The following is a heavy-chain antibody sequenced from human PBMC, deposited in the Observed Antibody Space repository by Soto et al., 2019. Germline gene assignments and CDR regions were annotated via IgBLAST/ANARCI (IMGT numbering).Heavy chain of an antibody. CDR3: VRGPYYGLYYFDS. Sequence: QVLLVESGGGVVQPGTSLRLSCAASGFTIGSYGMHWVRQAPGKGLEWVAGLWYDGADKYYGDSVKGRLTISRDNSRNTLYLQMNSLRAEDTAVYYCVRGPYYGLYYFDSWGQGTLVTVSS. CDR2: LWYDGADK. V-gene: IGHV3-33*01. J-gene: IGHJ4*02. D-gene: IGHD3-10*01. CDR1: GFTIGSYG.